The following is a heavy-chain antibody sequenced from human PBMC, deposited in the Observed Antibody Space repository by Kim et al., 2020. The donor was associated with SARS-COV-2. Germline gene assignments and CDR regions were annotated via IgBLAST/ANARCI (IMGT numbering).Heavy chain of an antibody. Sequence: SETLSLTCAVYGGSFSGYYWSWIRQPPGKGLEWIGEINHSGRTNYNPSLQSRVTISVDTSKNQFSLKLTSVTAADTAVYYCARRLSNTSGWGSHYCDFWGQRTLVTPSS. CDR1: GGSFSGYY. CDR3: ARRLSNTSGWGSHYCDF. D-gene: IGHD3-10*01. V-gene: IGHV4-34*01. J-gene: IGHJ1*01. CDR2: INHSGRT.